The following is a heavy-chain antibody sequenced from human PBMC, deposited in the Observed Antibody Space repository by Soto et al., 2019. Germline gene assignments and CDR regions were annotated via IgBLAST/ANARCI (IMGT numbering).Heavy chain of an antibody. J-gene: IGHJ6*02. Sequence: ASVKVSCKASGYTFTGYYMHWVRQAPGQGLEWMGWINPNSGGTNYAQKFQGWVTMTRDTSISTAYMELSRLRSDDTAVYYCARVERAYYYGMDVWGQGTTVTVSS. V-gene: IGHV1-2*04. CDR3: ARVERAYYYGMDV. CDR1: GYTFTGYY. CDR2: INPNSGGT.